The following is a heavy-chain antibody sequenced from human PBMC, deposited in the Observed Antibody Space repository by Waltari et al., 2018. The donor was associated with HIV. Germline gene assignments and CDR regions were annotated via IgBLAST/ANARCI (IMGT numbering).Heavy chain of an antibody. D-gene: IGHD2-2*01. CDR1: GSICRPSS. J-gene: IGHJ4*02. V-gene: IGHV3-48*01. CDR3: ARDYCSSTSCTVDY. Sequence: EVQLVESGGGLVQPGGSLRLSRAASGSICRPSSMNWARLAPGKGLEWVSHISSSSTTIYYADSVKGRFTISRDNAKNSLYLQMNSLRAEDTAVYYCARDYCSSTSCTVDYWGQGTLVTVSS. CDR2: ISSSSTTI.